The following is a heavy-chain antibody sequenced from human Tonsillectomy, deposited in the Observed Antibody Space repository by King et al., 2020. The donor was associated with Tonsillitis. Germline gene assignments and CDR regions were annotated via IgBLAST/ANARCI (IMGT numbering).Heavy chain of an antibody. J-gene: IGHJ5*02. CDR1: GGSLSGGDNY. V-gene: IGHV4-31*01. D-gene: IGHD2-15*01. CDR3: GGYEGGVFDP. Sequence: QLQESGPGLVKPSQTLSLTCTVSGGSLSGGDNYWRWIRQLPGKGLEWIGYIYNSDNTYYKSSLKSLLTISVDTSHNQFSLKLSPVTAADTAVYYCGGYEGGVFDPWGQGTLVTVSS. CDR2: IYNSDNT.